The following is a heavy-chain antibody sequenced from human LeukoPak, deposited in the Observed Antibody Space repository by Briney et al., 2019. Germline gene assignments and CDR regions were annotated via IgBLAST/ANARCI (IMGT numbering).Heavy chain of an antibody. D-gene: IGHD3-10*01. J-gene: IGHJ4*02. CDR3: ARGWSYSAFDY. Sequence: SETLSLTCAVYGGSFSGYYWGWIRQPPGKGLEWIGEINHSGSTNYNPSLKSRVTISVDTSKNQFSLKLSSVTAADTAVYYCARGWSYSAFDYWGQGTLVTVSS. CDR1: GGSFSGYY. V-gene: IGHV4-34*01. CDR2: INHSGST.